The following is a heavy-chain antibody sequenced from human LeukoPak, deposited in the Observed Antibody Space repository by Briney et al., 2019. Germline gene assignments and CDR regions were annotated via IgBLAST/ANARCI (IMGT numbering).Heavy chain of an antibody. D-gene: IGHD2-2*01. V-gene: IGHV3-33*01. CDR3: ARGNLGYCSSTSCYWPFDY. CDR1: GFTFSSYG. CDR2: IWYDGSNK. J-gene: IGHJ4*02. Sequence: GRSLRLSCAASGFTFSSYGMHWVRQAPGKGLEWVAVIWYDGSNKYYADSVKGRFTISRDNSKNTLYLQMNSLRAEDTAVYYCARGNLGYCSSTSCYWPFDYWGQGTLVTVSP.